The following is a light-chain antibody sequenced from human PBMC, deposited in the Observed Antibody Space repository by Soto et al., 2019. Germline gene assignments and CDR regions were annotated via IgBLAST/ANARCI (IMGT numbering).Light chain of an antibody. CDR1: QDISNY. CDR3: QKHNSAPL. CDR2: GAV. Sequence: DIQMTQSPSSLSASVGNRVIITCRASQDISNYLAWYQQKPGKVPKLLIYGAVTLQSGLPSRFSGSGSGTDFTLTISSLQPEDVATYYCQKHNSAPLFGGGTKVEIK. J-gene: IGKJ4*01. V-gene: IGKV1-27*01.